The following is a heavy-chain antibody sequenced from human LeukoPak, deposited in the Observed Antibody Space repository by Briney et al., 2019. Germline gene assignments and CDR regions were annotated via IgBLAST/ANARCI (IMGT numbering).Heavy chain of an antibody. CDR3: AKGAMFGELLYDNWFDP. D-gene: IGHD3-10*02. J-gene: IGHJ5*02. CDR2: ISGSGGST. CDR1: GFPFSSYA. Sequence: PGGSLRLSCAASGFPFSSYAMSWVRQAPGKGLEWVSAISGSGGSTYYADSVKGRFTISRDNSKNTLYLQMNSLRAEDTAVYYCAKGAMFGELLYDNWFDPWGQGTLVTVSS. V-gene: IGHV3-23*01.